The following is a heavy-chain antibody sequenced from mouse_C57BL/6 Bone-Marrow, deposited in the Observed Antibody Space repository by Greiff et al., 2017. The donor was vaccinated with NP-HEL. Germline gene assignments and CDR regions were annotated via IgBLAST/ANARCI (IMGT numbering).Heavy chain of an antibody. V-gene: IGHV1-85*01. J-gene: IGHJ3*01. CDR1: GYTFTSYD. CDR2: IYPRDGST. Sequence: VQLQQSGPELVKPGASVKLSCKASGYTFTSYDINWVKLRPGQGLEWIGWIYPRDGSTKYNEKFKGKATLTVDTSSSTAYMELHSLTSEDSAVYFCFITTPQAWFAYWGQGTLVTVSA. CDR3: FITTPQAWFAY. D-gene: IGHD1-1*01.